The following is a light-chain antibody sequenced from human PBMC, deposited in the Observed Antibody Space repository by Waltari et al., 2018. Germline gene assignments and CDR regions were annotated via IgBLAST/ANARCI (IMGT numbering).Light chain of an antibody. CDR1: QTINNY. J-gene: IGKJ4*01. CDR3: HQSFSSPWVT. CDR2: AAS. Sequence: IQITQSPSSLSASVGARVTITCRASQTINNYLNWYQQKPGKAPKLLIYAASSLQSGVPSRFSGSGSGTDFSLTISSLQPEDFATYFCHQSFSSPWVTFGGGTKVEIE. V-gene: IGKV1-39*01.